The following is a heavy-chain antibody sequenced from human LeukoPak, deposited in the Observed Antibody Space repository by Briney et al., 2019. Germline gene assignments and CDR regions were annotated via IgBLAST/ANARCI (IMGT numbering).Heavy chain of an antibody. V-gene: IGHV1-69*13. J-gene: IGHJ4*02. D-gene: IGHD3-22*01. CDR1: GGTFSSYA. Sequence: SVKVSCKASGGTFSSYAISWVRQAPGQGLEWMGGIIPIFGTANYAQKFQGRVTITADESTSTAYMELSSLRSEDTAVYYCARVPNYYDSSGAVYWGQGTLVTVSS. CDR3: ARVPNYYDSSGAVY. CDR2: IIPIFGTA.